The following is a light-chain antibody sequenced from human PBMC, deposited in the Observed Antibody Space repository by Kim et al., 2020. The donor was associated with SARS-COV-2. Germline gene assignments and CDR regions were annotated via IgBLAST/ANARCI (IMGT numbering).Light chain of an antibody. Sequence: EIVMTQSPATLSVSPGERATLSCRASQSVSSDLAWYQQRPGQAPSLLIYGASTRATGIPARFSGSGSGTEFTLTISSLQSEDFAVYYCQQCNNRPRSCGQGTKLEI. CDR3: QQCNNRPRS. V-gene: IGKV3-15*01. CDR2: GAS. J-gene: IGKJ2*03. CDR1: QSVSSD.